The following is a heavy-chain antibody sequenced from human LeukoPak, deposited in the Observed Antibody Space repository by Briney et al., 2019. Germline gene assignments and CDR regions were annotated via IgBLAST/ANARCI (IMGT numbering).Heavy chain of an antibody. J-gene: IGHJ4*02. CDR2: ISPYNGNT. V-gene: IGHV1-18*01. CDR3: TRDRSASGSQNY. D-gene: IGHD1-26*01. Sequence: ASVKVSCKTSGYTFTSYGIGWVRQAPGQGREWMAWISPYNGNTNYAQKLQGRVTVTTDTSTTTAYMELRSLRSDDTAVYYCTRDRSASGSQNYWGQGTLVTVSS. CDR1: GYTFTSYG.